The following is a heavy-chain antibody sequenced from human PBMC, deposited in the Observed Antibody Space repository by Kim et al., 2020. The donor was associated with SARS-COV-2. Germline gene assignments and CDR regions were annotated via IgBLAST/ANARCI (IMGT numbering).Heavy chain of an antibody. Sequence: SETLSLTCTVSGDSISSGSYYWNWIRQPAGKGLEWIGRISPSGSTNFNPSLKSRVTISLDTSKNQFSLNLPSVTATDTAVYYCARDPGGTYRYFDYWGQGTLVTVSS. D-gene: IGHD2-8*02. J-gene: IGHJ4*02. CDR2: ISPSGST. CDR3: ARDPGGTYRYFDY. CDR1: GDSISSGSYY. V-gene: IGHV4-61*02.